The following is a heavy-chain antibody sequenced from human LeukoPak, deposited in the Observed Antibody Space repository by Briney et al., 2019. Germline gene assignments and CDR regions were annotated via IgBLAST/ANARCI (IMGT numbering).Heavy chain of an antibody. J-gene: IGHJ4*02. CDR1: GFISSSYG. CDR2: ISYDGSNE. D-gene: IGHD2-2*01. CDR3: ARAPTVLVGYCSSSSCQADY. V-gene: IGHV3-30*03. Sequence: GRSLRLSCAASGFISSSYGMHWVRQAPGKELEWAAVISYDGSNEYYADSVRGRFTISRDNAENSLYLQMHSLRVEDTAVYYCARAPTVLVGYCSSSSCQADYWGQGTLVTVSS.